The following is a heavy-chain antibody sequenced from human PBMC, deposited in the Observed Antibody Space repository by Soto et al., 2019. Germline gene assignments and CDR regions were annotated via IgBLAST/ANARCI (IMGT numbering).Heavy chain of an antibody. J-gene: IGHJ4*02. V-gene: IGHV4-31*01. CDR2: IYYSGST. CDR3: ARERGYCSGGSSKKEPFFEY. CDR1: GGSISSGGYY. D-gene: IGHD2-15*01. Sequence: QVQLQESGPGLVKPSQTLSLTCTVSGGSISSGGYYWSWIRQHPGKGLERIGYIYYSGSTYYNPSLRILVTIAVDTSKNQFSLKLSSVTAADTAVYYCARERGYCSGGSSKKEPFFEYWGQGTLVTVSS.